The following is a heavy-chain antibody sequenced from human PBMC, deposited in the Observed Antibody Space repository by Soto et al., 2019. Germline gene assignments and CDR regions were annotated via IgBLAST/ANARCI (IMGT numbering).Heavy chain of an antibody. J-gene: IGHJ6*02. CDR3: ASSGWSEDFYYYYGMDV. D-gene: IGHD6-19*01. CDR1: GGSIYTYY. Sequence: SLTCNVSGGSIYTYYWNWIRQSPGKGLEWIGYISDGGSTKYNPSLKSRVTISVDKSKNQFSLHLTSVTAADTAVYYCASSGWSEDFYYYYGMDVWGQGTTVTVSS. CDR2: ISDGGST. V-gene: IGHV4-59*12.